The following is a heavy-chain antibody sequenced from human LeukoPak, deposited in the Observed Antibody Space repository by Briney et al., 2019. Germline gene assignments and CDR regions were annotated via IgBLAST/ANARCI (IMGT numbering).Heavy chain of an antibody. CDR2: ISAYNGKK. V-gene: IGHV1-18*01. J-gene: IGHJ4*02. CDR3: ARGPPDSSGYYYVY. D-gene: IGHD3-22*01. CDR1: GYTFTSYG. Sequence: ASVKVSCTASGYTFTSYGIRWVRQAPGQGLEWMGWISAYNGKKNYAQKLQGRVTMTTDTSTSTAYMELRSLRSDDTAVYYCARGPPDSSGYYYVYWGQGTLVTVSS.